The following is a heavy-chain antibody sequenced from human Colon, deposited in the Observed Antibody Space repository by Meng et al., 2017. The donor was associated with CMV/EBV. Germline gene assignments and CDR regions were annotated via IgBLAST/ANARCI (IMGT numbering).Heavy chain of an antibody. Sequence: SETLSLTCGVNGGSFSDYYWTWIRQSPGKGLEWIGTIFHSGSTYHNPSLKSRVTISVDTSKNQFSLKLSSVTAADTAVYYCARFGDGSGYYYRGAFDLWGQGTLVTVSS. V-gene: IGHV4-34*12. CDR3: ARFGDGSGYYYRGAFDL. CDR1: GGSFSDYY. D-gene: IGHD3-22*01. CDR2: IFHSGST. J-gene: IGHJ5*02.